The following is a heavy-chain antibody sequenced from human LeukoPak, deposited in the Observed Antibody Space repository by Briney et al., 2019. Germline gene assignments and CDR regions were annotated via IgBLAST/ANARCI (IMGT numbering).Heavy chain of an antibody. CDR1: GCTFTGYY. CDR3: ARLDDGLGLLWFGESNWFDP. V-gene: IGHV1-2*02. CDR2: VNPNSGGT. J-gene: IGHJ5*02. D-gene: IGHD3-10*01. Sequence: ASVKVSCKASGCTFTGYYMHWVRQAPGQGLEWMGWVNPNSGGTNYAQKFQGRVTMTRDTSISTAYMELSRLRSDDTAVYYCARLDDGLGLLWFGESNWFDPWGQGILVTVSS.